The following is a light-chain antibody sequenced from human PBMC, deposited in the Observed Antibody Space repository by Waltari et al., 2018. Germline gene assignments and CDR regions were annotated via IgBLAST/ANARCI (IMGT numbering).Light chain of an antibody. CDR3: SSYTSSSTPWV. J-gene: IGLJ1*01. Sequence: QSALTQPASVSGSPGQSITISCTGTSSDVGGYNYVSWYQQHPGQAPKLMLSDVSNRPSGVSNRFSGSKSGNTASLTISGLQAEDEADYYCSSYTSSSTPWVFGTGTKVTVL. V-gene: IGLV2-14*03. CDR1: SSDVGGYNY. CDR2: DVS.